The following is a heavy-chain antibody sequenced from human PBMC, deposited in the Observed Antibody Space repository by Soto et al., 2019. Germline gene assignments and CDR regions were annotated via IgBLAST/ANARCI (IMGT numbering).Heavy chain of an antibody. D-gene: IGHD3-16*01. CDR1: GVTFSSYS. Sequence: GGSLRLSCAASGVTFSSYSMNWVRQAPGKGLEWVSYISSSSSTIYYADSVKGRFTISRDNAKNSLYLQMNSLRAEDTAVYYCARDPSIWGSYYYFDYWGQGTLVTVSS. CDR2: ISSSSSTI. V-gene: IGHV3-48*01. J-gene: IGHJ4*02. CDR3: ARDPSIWGSYYYFDY.